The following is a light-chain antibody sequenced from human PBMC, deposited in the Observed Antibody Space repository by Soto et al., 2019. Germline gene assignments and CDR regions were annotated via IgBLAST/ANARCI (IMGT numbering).Light chain of an antibody. Sequence: SYELTQPLSVSVALGQTARITCGGNNIGTQKVHWYQQKPGQAPVLVIYRDNNRPSGIPERFSGSNSGNTATLTISRAQPGDEADYYCQVWDTSIVVFGGGTKLTVL. CDR1: NIGTQK. CDR2: RDN. V-gene: IGLV3-9*01. J-gene: IGLJ2*01. CDR3: QVWDTSIVV.